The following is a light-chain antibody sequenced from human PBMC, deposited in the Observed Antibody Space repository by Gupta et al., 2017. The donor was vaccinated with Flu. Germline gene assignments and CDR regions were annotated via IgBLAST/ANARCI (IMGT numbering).Light chain of an antibody. V-gene: IGKV3-20*01. J-gene: IGKJ1*01. Sequence: EIVLTQSPGTLSLSPGERATLSSRASQSVSSSYLAWYQQKPGQAPRLLIYGASSRATGIPDRFSGSGSGTDFTLTISRLEPEDFAVYYCQQDGSSPRTFGQGTKVEIK. CDR2: GAS. CDR3: QQDGSSPRT. CDR1: QSVSSSY.